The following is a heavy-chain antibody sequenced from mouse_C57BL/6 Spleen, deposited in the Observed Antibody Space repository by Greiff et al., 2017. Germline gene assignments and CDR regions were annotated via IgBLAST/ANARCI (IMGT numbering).Heavy chain of an antibody. Sequence: QVQLQQPGAELVMPGASVKLSCKASGYTFTSYWMHWVKQRPGQGLEWIGEIDPSDSYTNYNQKFKGKSTLTVDKSSSTAYMQLSSLTSEDSAVYYCVVGDYAMDYWGHGTSVTVSS. CDR1: GYTFTSYW. CDR3: VVGDYAMDY. D-gene: IGHD1-1*01. V-gene: IGHV1-69*01. J-gene: IGHJ4*01. CDR2: IDPSDSYT.